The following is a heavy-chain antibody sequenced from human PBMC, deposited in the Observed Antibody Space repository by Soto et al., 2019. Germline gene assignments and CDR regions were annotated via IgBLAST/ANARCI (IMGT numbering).Heavy chain of an antibody. Sequence: EVQLVESGGGLVKPGGSLRLSCVASGFTFSRYSINWFRQAPGKGQEWVSSISSGGNTKSYANSVKGRFTISRDNAKNSLYLEMNSLRPEDTAVYYCARVAYWGQGTLVTVSS. CDR3: ARVAY. V-gene: IGHV3-21*06. CDR1: GFTFSRYS. CDR2: ISSGGNTK. J-gene: IGHJ4*02.